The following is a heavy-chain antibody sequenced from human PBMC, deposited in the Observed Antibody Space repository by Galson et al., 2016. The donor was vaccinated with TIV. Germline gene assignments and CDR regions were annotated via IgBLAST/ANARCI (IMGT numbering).Heavy chain of an antibody. J-gene: IGHJ6*02. CDR3: SRGNWNYGMGGAMDV. Sequence: CAISWDSVSGNTAAWNWVRQSPSRGLEWLGRTYYTAKCNTDYAVSVKGRIIIRPDTSMNQVSLQLSSVIPDDTAVYYCSRGNWNYGMGGAMDVWGRGTTVTVSS. CDR2: TYYTAKCNT. CDR1: WDSVSGNTAA. D-gene: IGHD1-7*01. V-gene: IGHV6-1*01.